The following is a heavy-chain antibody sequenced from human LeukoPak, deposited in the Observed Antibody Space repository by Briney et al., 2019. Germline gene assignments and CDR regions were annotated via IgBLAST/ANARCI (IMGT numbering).Heavy chain of an antibody. V-gene: IGHV4-61*02. Sequence: SETLSLTCTVSGASFGSGGYSGGWFRHPPGKGLEWIGRIYTSGSTNYNPSLKSRVTISVDTSKNQFSLKLSSVTAADTAVYYCARAYSSSFAPFDYWGQGTLVTVSS. CDR3: ARAYSSSFAPFDY. D-gene: IGHD6-6*01. CDR2: IYTSGST. J-gene: IGHJ4*02. CDR1: GASFGSGGYS.